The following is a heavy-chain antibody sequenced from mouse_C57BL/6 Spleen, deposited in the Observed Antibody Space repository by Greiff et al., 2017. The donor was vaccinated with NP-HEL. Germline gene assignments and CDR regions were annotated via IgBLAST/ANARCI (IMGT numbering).Heavy chain of an antibody. Sequence: QVQLQQSGAELVRPGASVTLSCKASGYTLTDYEMHWVKQTPVHGLEWIGAIDPETGGTAYNQKFKGKAILTAAKSSSTAYMELRGLTSEDSAVYYCTRWGHYYGSSYYFDYWGQGTTLTVSS. CDR2: IDPETGGT. CDR3: TRWGHYYGSSYYFDY. J-gene: IGHJ2*01. CDR1: GYTLTDYE. D-gene: IGHD1-1*01. V-gene: IGHV1-15*01.